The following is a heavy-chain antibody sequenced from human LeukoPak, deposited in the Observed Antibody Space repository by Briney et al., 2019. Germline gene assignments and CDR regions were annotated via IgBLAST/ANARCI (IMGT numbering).Heavy chain of an antibody. Sequence: SETLSLTCTVSGGSIGSSYWSWIRQPPGKGLEWIGYIYYSGSTNYNPSLKSRGTISVDTSKNQLSLRLTSVTAADTAVYYCASTRSSSNWYFDPWGQGTPVTVSS. V-gene: IGHV4-59*08. CDR3: ASTRSSSNWYFDP. J-gene: IGHJ5*02. CDR1: GGSIGSSY. CDR2: IYYSGST. D-gene: IGHD6-13*01.